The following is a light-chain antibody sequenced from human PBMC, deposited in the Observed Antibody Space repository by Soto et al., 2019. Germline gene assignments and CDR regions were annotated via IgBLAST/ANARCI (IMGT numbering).Light chain of an antibody. V-gene: IGKV3-11*01. CDR1: QSVSSY. J-gene: IGKJ4*01. CDR3: QQRSNWAGT. CDR2: DAS. Sequence: EIVLTQSPATLSLSPGERATLSCRASQSVSSYLAWYQQKPGQAPRLLIYDASNRATGIPARFSGSGFGTDFTLTISSLEPEDFAVYYCQQRSNWAGTFGGGTKVDIK.